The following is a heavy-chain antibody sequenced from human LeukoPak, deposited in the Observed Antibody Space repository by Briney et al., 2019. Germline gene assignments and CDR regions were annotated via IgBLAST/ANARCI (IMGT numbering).Heavy chain of an antibody. J-gene: IGHJ6*02. V-gene: IGHV1-8*01. Sequence: ASVKVSCKASGYTFTSYDINWVRQAPGQGLEWMGWMNPNSGNTGYAQKFQGRVTMTRNTSISTAYMELSSLRSEDTAVYYCARGYCSGGSCSGMDVWGQGTTVTVSS. CDR2: MNPNSGNT. CDR3: ARGYCSGGSCSGMDV. CDR1: GYTFTSYD. D-gene: IGHD2-15*01.